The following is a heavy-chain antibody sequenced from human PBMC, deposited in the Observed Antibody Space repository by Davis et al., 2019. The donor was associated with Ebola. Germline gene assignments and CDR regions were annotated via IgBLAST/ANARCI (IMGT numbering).Heavy chain of an antibody. D-gene: IGHD2/OR15-2a*01. CDR2: IRNDGNDQ. CDR1: GFTFSTYG. V-gene: IGHV3-30*02. Sequence: PGGSLRLSCAASGFTFSTYGMHWVRQAPGKGLEWVAFIRNDGNDQYYADSVKGRFTISRDNSKKTLSLQMNSLRPEDTAVYYCATSTYLPVYWGQGTLVTVSS. CDR3: ATSTYLPVY. J-gene: IGHJ4*02.